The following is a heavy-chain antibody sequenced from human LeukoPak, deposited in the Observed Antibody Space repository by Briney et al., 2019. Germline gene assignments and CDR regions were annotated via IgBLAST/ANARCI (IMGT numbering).Heavy chain of an antibody. CDR1: GGTFSSYA. Sequence: SVKVSCKPSGGTFSSYAISWVRQAPGHGLEWMGGILPIFGTANYTQKFQGRVTITTDESTSTAYMELSSLRSEDTAVYYCANVCSSTSCYEKEVDYWGQGTLVTVSS. J-gene: IGHJ4*02. V-gene: IGHV1-69*05. D-gene: IGHD2-2*01. CDR2: ILPIFGTA. CDR3: ANVCSSTSCYEKEVDY.